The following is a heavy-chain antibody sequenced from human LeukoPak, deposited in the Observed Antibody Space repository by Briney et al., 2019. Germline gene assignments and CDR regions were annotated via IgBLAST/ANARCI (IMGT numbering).Heavy chain of an antibody. Sequence: GGSLRLSCGASGFTFSDHYMDWVRQAPGKGLVWVSRISPDGSTTGHADSVKGRFTTSRDNAKNTLFLQMNSLRAEDTAVYYCTRDFDFSSAIWGQGTLVTVSS. V-gene: IGHV3-74*01. J-gene: IGHJ4*02. CDR2: ISPDGSTT. CDR3: TRDFDFSSAI. CDR1: GFTFSDHY. D-gene: IGHD3-3*01.